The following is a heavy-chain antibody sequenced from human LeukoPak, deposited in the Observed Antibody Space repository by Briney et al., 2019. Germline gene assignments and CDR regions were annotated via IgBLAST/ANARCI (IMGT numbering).Heavy chain of an antibody. D-gene: IGHD3-16*02. CDR1: GFTFSGYA. CDR2: ISGSGGST. V-gene: IGHV3-23*01. Sequence: GGSLRLSCAASGFTFSGYAMSWVRQAPGKGLEWVSAISGSGGSTYYADSVKGRFTISRDNSKNTLYLQMNSLRAGDTAVYYCAKDSYDYVWGSYRDYWGQGTLVTVSS. J-gene: IGHJ4*02. CDR3: AKDSYDYVWGSYRDY.